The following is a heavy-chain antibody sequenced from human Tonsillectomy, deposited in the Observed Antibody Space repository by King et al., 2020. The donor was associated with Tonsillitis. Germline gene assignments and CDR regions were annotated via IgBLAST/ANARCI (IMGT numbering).Heavy chain of an antibody. Sequence: VQLQQWGAGLLKPSETLSLTCAVYGGSFSGYYWSWIRQPPGKGLEWIGEINHSGSTRYKSSLKSRVTISVDTSKNQFSLKLSSLTAADTAVYYCASENFIAAAGTSAFDIWGQGTMVTVSS. V-gene: IGHV4-34*01. CDR2: INHSGST. D-gene: IGHD6-13*01. J-gene: IGHJ3*02. CDR3: ASENFIAAAGTSAFDI. CDR1: GGSFSGYY.